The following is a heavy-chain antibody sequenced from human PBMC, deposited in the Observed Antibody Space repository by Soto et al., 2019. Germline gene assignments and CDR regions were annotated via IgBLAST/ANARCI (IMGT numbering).Heavy chain of an antibody. V-gene: IGHV1-69*12. CDR1: GGTFSSSA. J-gene: IGHJ6*02. Sequence: QVQLVQSGAEVKKPGSSVKVSCKASGGTFSSSAISWVRQAPGQGLEWMGGIIPIFGTAEYAQKFQGRVTITADESTSTGFMEVSSLRSEDTAVYYCASNGESYYYYGMDVWGQGTTVTVSS. CDR2: IIPIFGTA. D-gene: IGHD2-8*01. CDR3: ASNGESYYYYGMDV.